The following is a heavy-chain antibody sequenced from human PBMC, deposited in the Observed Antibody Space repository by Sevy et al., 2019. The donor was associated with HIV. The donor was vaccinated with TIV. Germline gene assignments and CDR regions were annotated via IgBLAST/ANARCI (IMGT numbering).Heavy chain of an antibody. CDR2: FDPEDGET. J-gene: IGHJ4*02. CDR3: ATSGGYCSGGSCDIFDY. CDR1: GYTLTELS. Sequence: ASVKVSCKVSGYTLTELSMHWVRQAPGKGLEWMGGFDPEDGETIYAQKFQGRVTMTEDTSTDTAYMELSSLRSEDTAVYYCATSGGYCSGGSCDIFDYWGQGTLVTVSS. V-gene: IGHV1-24*01. D-gene: IGHD2-15*01.